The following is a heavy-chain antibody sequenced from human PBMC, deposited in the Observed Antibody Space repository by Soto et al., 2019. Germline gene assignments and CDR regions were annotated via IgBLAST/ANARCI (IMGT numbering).Heavy chain of an antibody. CDR1: GDSVSSVGFH. CDR3: ARAPVGLDTISYFDY. D-gene: IGHD3-3*01. Sequence: SETLSLTCTVSGDSVSSVGFHWAWLRRPPGKGLEWIGYIYNGGSTYYRPSLESRTHISLDATRNHYSLRLTSVTAADTAVYFCARAPVGLDTISYFDYWGQGKLVTVSS. V-gene: IGHV4-30-4*01. CDR2: IYNGGST. J-gene: IGHJ4*02.